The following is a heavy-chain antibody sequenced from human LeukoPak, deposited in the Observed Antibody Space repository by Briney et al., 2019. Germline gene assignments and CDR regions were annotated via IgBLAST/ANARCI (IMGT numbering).Heavy chain of an antibody. D-gene: IGHD1-26*01. CDR3: ARLRGTYYWYFDY. CDR2: IYYSGST. CDR1: GGSLISDNFY. J-gene: IGHJ4*02. V-gene: IGHV4-39*01. Sequence: SETLSLTCAASGGSLISDNFYWGWLRQPPGKGLEWIGSIYYSGSTYYNPSLNNRVTISVDTSKNRFSLKLSSVTAADTAVYSCARLRGTYYWYFDYWGQGTLVTVSS.